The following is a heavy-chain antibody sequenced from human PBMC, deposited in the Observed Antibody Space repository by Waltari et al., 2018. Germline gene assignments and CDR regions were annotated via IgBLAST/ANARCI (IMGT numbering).Heavy chain of an antibody. J-gene: IGHJ6*03. CDR2: INHSGST. D-gene: IGHD3-10*01. V-gene: IGHV4-34*01. CDR3: ARGRTGYYMDV. Sequence: QVQLQQWGAGLLKPSETLSLTCAVYGGSFSGYYWSWISQPPGKGLEWIGEINHSGSTNYNPSLKGRVTISVDTSKNQFSLKLSSVTAADTAVYYCARGRTGYYMDVWGKGTTVTVSS. CDR1: GGSFSGYY.